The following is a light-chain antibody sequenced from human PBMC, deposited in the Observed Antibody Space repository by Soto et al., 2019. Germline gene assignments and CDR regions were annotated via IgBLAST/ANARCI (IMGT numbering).Light chain of an antibody. Sequence: QSVLTQPPSVSGAPGQRVTISCTGSSSNIGAGHDVHWYQQVPKRAPKLLIYGNSNRPSGVPDRFSGSKSGTSASLAITGLQADDEADYYCQSYDSSLSASVFGTGTKVTVL. CDR3: QSYDSSLSASV. CDR1: SSNIGAGHD. J-gene: IGLJ1*01. CDR2: GNS. V-gene: IGLV1-40*01.